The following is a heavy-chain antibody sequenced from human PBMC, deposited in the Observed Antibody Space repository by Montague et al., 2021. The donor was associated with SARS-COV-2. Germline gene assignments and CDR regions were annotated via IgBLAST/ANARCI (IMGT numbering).Heavy chain of an antibody. CDR2: INHSGST. CDR3: ARTIVVVSAASRYFDL. Sequence: SETLSLTCAVYGGSFSGYYWSWIRQPPGKGLEWIGEINHSGSTNYNPSLKSRVTISVDTSKTQFSLKLNSVTAADTAVYYCARTIVVVSAASRYFDLWGRGTLVTVSS. CDR1: GGSFSGYY. J-gene: IGHJ2*01. D-gene: IGHD2-2*01. V-gene: IGHV4-34*01.